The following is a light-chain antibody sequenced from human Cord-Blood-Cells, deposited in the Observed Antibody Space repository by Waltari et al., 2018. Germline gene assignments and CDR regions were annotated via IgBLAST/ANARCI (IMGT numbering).Light chain of an antibody. CDR2: EGS. CDR3: CSYAGSSTV. J-gene: IGLJ3*02. V-gene: IGLV2-23*01. Sequence: QSPLTQPPSVSGSPGQPTTISCTGTSSDVGSYNLVSWYQQHPGKAPNLMIYEGSKRPSGVSNRFSGSKSGNTASLTISGLQAEDEADYYCCSYAGSSTVFGGGTKLTVL. CDR1: SSDVGSYNL.